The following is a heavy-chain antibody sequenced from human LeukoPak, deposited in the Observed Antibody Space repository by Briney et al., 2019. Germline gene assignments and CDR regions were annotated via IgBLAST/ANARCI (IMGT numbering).Heavy chain of an antibody. CDR2: ISYIGST. CDR1: RGSVSGHY. J-gene: IGHJ3*02. V-gene: IGHV4-59*02. CDR3: ARDLVTVTKGFDI. D-gene: IGHD4-17*01. Sequence: SETLSLTCTVSRGSVSGHYWSWIRQPPGKGLEWIGYISYIGSTNYNPSLKSRVTISIDTSRNQFSLRLSSVTAADTAVYYCARDLVTVTKGFDIWGQGTMVSVSS.